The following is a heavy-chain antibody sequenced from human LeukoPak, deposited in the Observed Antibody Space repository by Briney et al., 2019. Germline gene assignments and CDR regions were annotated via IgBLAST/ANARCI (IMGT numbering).Heavy chain of an antibody. CDR3: ASCGNYYDERAFCEY. D-gene: IGHD1-26*01. Sequence: SETLSLTCTVSGGSIISSSYYWGWIRQPPGKGLEWIGSIYYSGSTYYNPSLKSRVTISVDTSKNQFSLKLSSVTAAGTAVYFCASCGNYYDERAFCEYWGQGTLVTVSS. V-gene: IGHV4-39*07. J-gene: IGHJ4*02. CDR1: GGSIISSSYY. CDR2: IYYSGST.